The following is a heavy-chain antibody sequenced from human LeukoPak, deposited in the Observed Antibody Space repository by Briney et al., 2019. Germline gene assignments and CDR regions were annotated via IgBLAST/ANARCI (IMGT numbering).Heavy chain of an antibody. D-gene: IGHD4-11*01. CDR2: SYISGST. J-gene: IGHJ4*02. Sequence: SETLSLTCTVSGVSISGYYWSWIRQPAGKGLEWIGRSYISGSTDYNPPLKSRVTMSVDTSKNQFSLKLTSVTAADTAVFYCAVDYTNYGTFDYWGQGTLVTVSS. V-gene: IGHV4-4*07. CDR1: GVSISGYY. CDR3: AVDYTNYGTFDY.